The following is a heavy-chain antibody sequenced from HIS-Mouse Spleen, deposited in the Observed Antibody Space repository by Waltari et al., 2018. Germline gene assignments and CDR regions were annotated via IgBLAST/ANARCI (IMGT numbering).Heavy chain of an antibody. Sequence: QVQLVESGGGVVQPGRSLRLSCAASAFTFSSYARHWVRQAPGKGLEWVAVISYDGSNKYYADSVKGRFTISRDNSKNTLYLQMNSLRAEDTAVYYCARVNGIAVAGTDAFDIWGQGTMVTVSS. CDR3: ARVNGIAVAGTDAFDI. CDR1: AFTFSSYA. V-gene: IGHV3-30-3*01. J-gene: IGHJ3*02. D-gene: IGHD6-19*01. CDR2: ISYDGSNK.